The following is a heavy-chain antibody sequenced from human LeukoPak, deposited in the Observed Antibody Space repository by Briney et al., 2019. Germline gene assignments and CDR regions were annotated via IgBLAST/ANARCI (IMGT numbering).Heavy chain of an antibody. Sequence: PSETLSLTCAVYGGSFSGYYWSWIRQPPGKGLEWIGEINHSGSTNYNPSLKSRVTISVDTSKNQFSLKLSSVTAADTAVYYCARRPRNYYDSSGYVWGQGTMVTVSS. D-gene: IGHD3-22*01. CDR3: ARRPRNYYDSSGYV. J-gene: IGHJ3*01. CDR2: INHSGST. CDR1: GGSFSGYY. V-gene: IGHV4-34*01.